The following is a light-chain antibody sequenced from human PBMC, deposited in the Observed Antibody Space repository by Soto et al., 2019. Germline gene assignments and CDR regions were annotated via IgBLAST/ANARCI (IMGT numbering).Light chain of an antibody. J-gene: IGKJ1*01. CDR1: QSVSSSY. CDR3: QQYGSSPGT. V-gene: IGKV3-20*01. Sequence: IVLTQSPVTLCLSPGERATLSWRASQSVSSSYLAWYQQKPGQAPRLLIYGASSRATGIPDRFSGSGSGTDFTLTISRLEPEDFAVYYCQQYGSSPGTFGQGTKVDIK. CDR2: GAS.